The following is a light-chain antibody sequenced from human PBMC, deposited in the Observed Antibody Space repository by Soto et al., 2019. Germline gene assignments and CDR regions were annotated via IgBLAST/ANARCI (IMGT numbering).Light chain of an antibody. CDR2: GGS. J-gene: IGKJ3*01. CDR3: PQSGSSPT. V-gene: IGKV3-20*01. Sequence: IVLTQSPGTLSLSPGDRATLSCRTSQNVQHNSLAWYQQKPGQAPRLLIYGGSSRATGIPDRFSGDGSGTDFTLTISGLDPEDFAVYYCPQSGSSPTFGPGTKVD. CDR1: QNVQHNS.